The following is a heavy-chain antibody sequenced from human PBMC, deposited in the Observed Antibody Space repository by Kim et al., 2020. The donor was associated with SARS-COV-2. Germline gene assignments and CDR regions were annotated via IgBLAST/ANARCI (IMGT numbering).Heavy chain of an antibody. CDR2: INHSGST. CDR3: ARGTDRVGDIVLVGWSYY. CDR1: GGSFSGYY. V-gene: IGHV4-34*01. J-gene: IGHJ6*01. D-gene: IGHD2-8*02. Sequence: SETLSLTCAVYGGSFSGYYWSWIRQPPGKGLEWIGEINHSGSTNYNPSLKSRVTISVDTSKNQFSLKLSSVTAADTAVYYCARGTDRVGDIVLVGWSYY.